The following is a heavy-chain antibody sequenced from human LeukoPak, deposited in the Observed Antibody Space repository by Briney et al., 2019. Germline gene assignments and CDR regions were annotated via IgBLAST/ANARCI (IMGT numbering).Heavy chain of an antibody. Sequence: PGGSLRLSCAASGFTFSSYEMNWVRQAPGKGLEWVSYISSSGSTIYYADSVKGRLTISRDNAKNSLYLQVTSLRAEDTAVYYCARAYFYDSIGGEGMDVWGQGTTVTVSS. CDR1: GFTFSSYE. CDR2: ISSSGSTI. V-gene: IGHV3-48*03. CDR3: ARAYFYDSIGGEGMDV. J-gene: IGHJ6*02. D-gene: IGHD3-22*01.